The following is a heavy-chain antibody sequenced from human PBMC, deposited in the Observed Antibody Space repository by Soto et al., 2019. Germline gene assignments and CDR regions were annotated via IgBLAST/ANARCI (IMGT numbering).Heavy chain of an antibody. CDR3: ARDRVGTAMAHNWFDP. Sequence: QVQLVQSGAEVKKPGSSVKVSCKASGGTFSSYAISWVRQAPGQGLEWMGGIIPIFGTANYAQKFQGRVTITADKSTSTAYMELRSLRSEDTAVYYCARDRVGTAMAHNWFDPWGQGTLVTVSS. V-gene: IGHV1-69*06. CDR1: GGTFSSYA. CDR2: IIPIFGTA. D-gene: IGHD5-18*01. J-gene: IGHJ5*02.